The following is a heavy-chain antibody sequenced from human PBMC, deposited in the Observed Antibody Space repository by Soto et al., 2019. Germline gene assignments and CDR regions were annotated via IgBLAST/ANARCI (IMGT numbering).Heavy chain of an antibody. CDR2: IYSGGST. V-gene: IGHV3-53*01. J-gene: IGHJ4*02. CDR3: ARERGSCWYYLLDY. D-gene: IGHD6-19*01. Sequence: EVQLVESGGGLIQPGGSLRLSCAASGFTVSSNYMSWVRQAPGKGLEWVSVIYSGGSTYYADSVKGRFTISRDNSKNTLYLQMNSLRAEDTAVYYCARERGSCWYYLLDYWGQGTLVTVSS. CDR1: GFTVSSNY.